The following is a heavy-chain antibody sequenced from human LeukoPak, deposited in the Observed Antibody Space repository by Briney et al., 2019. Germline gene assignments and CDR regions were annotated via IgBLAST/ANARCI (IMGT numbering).Heavy chain of an antibody. CDR1: GFTFTSYA. Sequence: PGGSLRLSCAASGFTFTSYAMIWVRQAPGKGLEWVSGISGGGGNTYFADSVKGRFTISRDNSNNTLYLQMNSLRAEDTAVYYCAKDHPAVAYLHGAFDLWGQGTMVTVSS. D-gene: IGHD6-19*01. J-gene: IGHJ3*01. V-gene: IGHV3-23*01. CDR2: ISGGGGNT. CDR3: AKDHPAVAYLHGAFDL.